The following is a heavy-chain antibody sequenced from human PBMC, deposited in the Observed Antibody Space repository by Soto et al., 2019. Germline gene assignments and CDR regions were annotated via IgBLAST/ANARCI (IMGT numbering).Heavy chain of an antibody. CDR3: AAVPYSSPGNFDY. CDR2: FDPEDGET. Sequence: ASVKVSCKVSGYTLTELSVHWVRQAPGKGLEWMGGFDPEDGETIYAQKFQGRVTMTEDTSTDTAYMELSSLRSEDTAVYYCAAVPYSSPGNFDYWGQGTLVTVSS. J-gene: IGHJ4*02. CDR1: GYTLTELS. V-gene: IGHV1-24*01. D-gene: IGHD6-13*01.